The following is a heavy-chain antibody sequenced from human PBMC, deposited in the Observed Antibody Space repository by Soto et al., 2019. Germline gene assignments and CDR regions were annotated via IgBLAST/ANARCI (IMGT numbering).Heavy chain of an antibody. CDR2: IIPIRGKI. J-gene: IGHJ4*02. V-gene: IGHV1-69*06. Sequence: QVQLVESGADVKTPGSSGRVSCHTDVRTFLISAIAWVRPAPGQGLEWMGGIIPIRGKIHIAQNFQGGGNFTADRSTSTAYMDLSSLRSEDTATYCCARGKEWEQPSNHYYFHRWGQG. CDR1: VRTFLISA. D-gene: IGHD1-26*01. CDR3: ARGKEWEQPSNHYYFHR.